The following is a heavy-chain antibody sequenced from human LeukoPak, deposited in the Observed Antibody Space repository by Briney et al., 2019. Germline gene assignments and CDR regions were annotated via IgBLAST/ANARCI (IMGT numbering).Heavy chain of an antibody. CDR2: MNPNSGNT. CDR1: GYTFTSYD. CDR3: ARESLRFLDPIDY. D-gene: IGHD3-3*01. Sequence: ASVKVSCKASGYTFTSYDINWVRQATGQGLEWMGWMNPNSGNTGYAQKFQGRVTITRNTSISTAYMELSSLRSEDTAVYYCARESLRFLDPIDYWGQGTLVTVSS. J-gene: IGHJ4*02. V-gene: IGHV1-8*03.